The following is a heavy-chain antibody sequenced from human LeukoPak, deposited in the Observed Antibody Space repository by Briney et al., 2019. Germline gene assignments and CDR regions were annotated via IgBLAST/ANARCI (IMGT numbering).Heavy chain of an antibody. J-gene: IGHJ4*02. CDR1: GGSISSSSYY. CDR3: AGSLFTSSGYYTY. D-gene: IGHD3-22*01. Sequence: KPSETLSLTCTVSGGSISSSSYYWGWIRQPPGKGLEWIGSIHYSGSTYYNPSLKSRVTISVDTSKDQFSLKLSSVTAADTAVYYCAGSLFTSSGYYTYWGQGTLVTVSS. V-gene: IGHV4-39*01. CDR2: IHYSGST.